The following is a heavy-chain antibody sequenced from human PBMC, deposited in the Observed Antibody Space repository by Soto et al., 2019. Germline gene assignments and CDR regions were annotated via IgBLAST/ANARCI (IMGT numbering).Heavy chain of an antibody. Sequence: SVKVSGKASGATFSSDAISWVLQAPGQGLEWMGWIIPTFGTADYAQKFQGRVTITADESTSTAYMELSSLRSEDTAVYYCARVSERDIVVVPAALTLAPYYYSGMDVWGQGTTVTVSS. V-gene: IGHV1-69*01. D-gene: IGHD2-2*01. CDR1: GATFSSDA. CDR2: IIPTFGTA. CDR3: ARVSERDIVVVPAALTLAPYYYSGMDV. J-gene: IGHJ6*02.